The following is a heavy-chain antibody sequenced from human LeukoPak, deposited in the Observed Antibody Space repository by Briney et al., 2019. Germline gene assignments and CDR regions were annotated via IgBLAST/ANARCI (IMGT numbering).Heavy chain of an antibody. D-gene: IGHD3-22*01. CDR1: GGTFSSYA. CDR2: IIPILGIA. V-gene: IGHV1-69*04. CDR3: ARDPHSSGYRSDFDY. Sequence: ASVKVSCKASGGTFSSYAISLVRQTPGQGLEWMGRIIPILGIANYAQKFQGRVTITADKSTSTAYMELSSLRSEDTAVYYCARDPHSSGYRSDFDYWGQGTLVTVSS. J-gene: IGHJ4*02.